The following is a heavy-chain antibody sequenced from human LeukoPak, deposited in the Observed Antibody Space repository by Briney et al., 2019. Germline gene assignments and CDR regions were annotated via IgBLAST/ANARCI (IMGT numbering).Heavy chain of an antibody. CDR2: ISGYNGNT. V-gene: IGHV1-18*01. D-gene: IGHD2-2*01. CDR1: GYTFTSYG. Sequence: ASVKVSCKASGYTFTSYGISWVRQAPGQGLEWMGWISGYNGNTNYAQKLQGRVTMTTDTSTSTAYMELWSLRSDDTAVYYCARVGCSSTSCYPEKDYWGQGTLVTVSS. CDR3: ARVGCSSTSCYPEKDY. J-gene: IGHJ4*02.